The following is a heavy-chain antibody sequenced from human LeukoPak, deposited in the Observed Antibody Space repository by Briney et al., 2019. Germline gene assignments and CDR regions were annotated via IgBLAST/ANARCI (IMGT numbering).Heavy chain of an antibody. V-gene: IGHV3-23*01. CDR2: ISGSGGST. Sequence: GGSLRLSCVVSGFTFSSYAMSWVRQAPGKGLEWVSGISGSGGSTYYADSVKGRFTISRDNTKNTLYLQMNSLRAEDTAVYYCAKGRMGHYDFWSGYYDAFDIWGQGTMVTVSS. J-gene: IGHJ3*02. CDR1: GFTFSSYA. CDR3: AKGRMGHYDFWSGYYDAFDI. D-gene: IGHD3-3*01.